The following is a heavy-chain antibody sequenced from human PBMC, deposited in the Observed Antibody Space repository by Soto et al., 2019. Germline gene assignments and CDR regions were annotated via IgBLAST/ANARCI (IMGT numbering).Heavy chain of an antibody. D-gene: IGHD6-13*01. CDR3: ARHPERIAEIGWFDP. J-gene: IGHJ5*02. CDR2: ISSSSSTI. V-gene: IGHV3-48*01. Sequence: GGSLRLSCAASGFTFSSYSMNWVRQAPGKGLEWVSYISSSSSTIYYADSVKGRFTISRDNAKNSLYLQMNSLRAEDTAVYYCARHPERIAEIGWFDPWGQGTLVTVPQ. CDR1: GFTFSSYS.